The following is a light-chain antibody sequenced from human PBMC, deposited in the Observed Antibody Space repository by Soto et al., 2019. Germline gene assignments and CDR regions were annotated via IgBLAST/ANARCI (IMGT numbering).Light chain of an antibody. CDR3: LQHFNFSWT. Sequence: AIQMTQSPSSLSASVGDRVTITCRASRDIGNDLGWYQQKPGKAPKHLIFAASNLQSGVTSRFSGGGSGTDFTLTISSLQADDFATYYCLQHFNFSWTFGQGTKVE. J-gene: IGKJ1*01. CDR1: RDIGND. V-gene: IGKV1-6*01. CDR2: AAS.